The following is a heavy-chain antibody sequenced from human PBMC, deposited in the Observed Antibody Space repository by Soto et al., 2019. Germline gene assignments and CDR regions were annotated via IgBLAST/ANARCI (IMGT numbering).Heavy chain of an antibody. J-gene: IGHJ6*03. CDR2: IYYSGST. CDR1: GGSISSYY. CDR3: ARAYSPDYYYYYMDV. Sequence: SETLSLTCTVSGGSISSYYWSWIRQPPGKGLEWIGYIYYSGSTNYNPSLKSRVTISVDTSKNQFSLKLSSVTAADTAVYYCARAYSPDYYYYYMDVWGKGTTVTVSS. V-gene: IGHV4-59*01. D-gene: IGHD4-4*01.